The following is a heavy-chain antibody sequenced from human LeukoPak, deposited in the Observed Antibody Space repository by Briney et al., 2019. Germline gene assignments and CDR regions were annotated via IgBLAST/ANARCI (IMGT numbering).Heavy chain of an antibody. V-gene: IGHV4-59*01. CDR1: GGSISSYY. CDR2: IYYSGST. CDR3: ARDWNDSSGYGGFEI. J-gene: IGHJ3*02. Sequence: SGTLSLTCTVSGGSISSYYWNWIRQPPGKGLEWIGYIYYSGSTNYNPSLKGRVTISVDTSKNQFSLNLSSVTAADTAVYYCARDWNDSSGYGGFEIWGQGTMVTVSS. D-gene: IGHD3-22*01.